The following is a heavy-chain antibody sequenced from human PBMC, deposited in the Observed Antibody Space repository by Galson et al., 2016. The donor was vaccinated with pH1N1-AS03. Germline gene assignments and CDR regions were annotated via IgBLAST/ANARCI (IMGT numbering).Heavy chain of an antibody. CDR3: ARASPLPSGYFDY. CDR1: GGPISSGSYY. Sequence: TLSLTCTVSGGPISSGSYYWSWIRQPAGKGLEWIGRIYTSGSTNYNPSLKSRVTISVDTSKNQFSLRLSSVTAADTAVYYCARASPLPSGYFDYWGQGTLVTVSS. J-gene: IGHJ4*02. CDR2: IYTSGST. V-gene: IGHV4-61*02.